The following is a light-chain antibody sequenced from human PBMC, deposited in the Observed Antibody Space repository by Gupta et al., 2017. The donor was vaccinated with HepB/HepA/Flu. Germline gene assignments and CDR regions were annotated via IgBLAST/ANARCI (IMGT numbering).Light chain of an antibody. CDR2: DVS. Sequence: EIVLTQSPGTLSLSPGERATLSCRASQTVSSYLAWYQQKLGQAPRLLIYDVSTRATGIPARFSGSGSGTDFTLTITSLEPEDFAVYYCEQRGNWPYTFGQGTKLEIK. CDR3: EQRGNWPYT. V-gene: IGKV3-11*01. CDR1: QTVSSY. J-gene: IGKJ2*01.